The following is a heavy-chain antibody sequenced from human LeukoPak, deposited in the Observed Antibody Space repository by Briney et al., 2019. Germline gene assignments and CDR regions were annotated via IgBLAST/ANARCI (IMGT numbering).Heavy chain of an antibody. CDR1: GFTFSSYA. CDR2: ISGSGGST. J-gene: IGHJ6*03. CDR3: AKENGGYYLYYYYMDV. D-gene: IGHD4-23*01. V-gene: IGHV3-23*01. Sequence: GGSLRLSCAASGFTFSSYAVSWVRQAPGKGLEWVSAISGSGGSTYYADSVKGRFTISRDNSKNTLYLQMNSLRAEDTAVYYCAKENGGYYLYYYYMDVWGKGTTVTVSS.